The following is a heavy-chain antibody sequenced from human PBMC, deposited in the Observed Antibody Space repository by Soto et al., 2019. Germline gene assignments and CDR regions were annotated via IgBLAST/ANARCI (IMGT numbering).Heavy chain of an antibody. Sequence: ASVKVSCKASGYTFTNYYIHWVRQAPGQGLEWMGVINPTGGRASYAQKFQGRVTLTRDTSTSTAYMELRSLRSDDTAVYLCSRVVGALGHWFDPWGQGTLVTVSS. CDR3: SRVVGALGHWFDP. V-gene: IGHV1-46*01. D-gene: IGHD1-26*01. CDR1: GYTFTNYY. CDR2: INPTGGRA. J-gene: IGHJ5*02.